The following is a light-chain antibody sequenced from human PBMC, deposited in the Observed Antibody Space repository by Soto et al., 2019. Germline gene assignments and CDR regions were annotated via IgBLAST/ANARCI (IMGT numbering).Light chain of an antibody. J-gene: IGKJ5*01. CDR2: GAS. V-gene: IGKV3-11*01. Sequence: EVVMTQSPATLSVSPGEGATLSCRASQSVTSNYLAWYQQKPGKAPRLLIDGASNRATGIPARFSGSGSGTDFTLTISSLEPEDFAVYFCQQRSSWPLTFGGGTRLEI. CDR1: QSVTSNY. CDR3: QQRSSWPLT.